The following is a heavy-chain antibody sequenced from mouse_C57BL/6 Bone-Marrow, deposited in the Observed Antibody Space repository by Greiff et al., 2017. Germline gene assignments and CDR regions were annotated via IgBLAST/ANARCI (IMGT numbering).Heavy chain of an antibody. D-gene: IGHD1-1*01. CDR3: ARRAVGGYWYFDV. CDR2: IHPNSGST. Sequence: VQLQQPGAELVKPGASVKLSCKASGYTFTSYWMHWVKQRPGQGLEWIGMIHPNSGSTNYNEKFKSKATLTVDKSSSTAYMQLSSLASEDSAVYYCARRAVGGYWYFDVWGTGTTVTVSS. CDR1: GYTFTSYW. J-gene: IGHJ1*03. V-gene: IGHV1-64*01.